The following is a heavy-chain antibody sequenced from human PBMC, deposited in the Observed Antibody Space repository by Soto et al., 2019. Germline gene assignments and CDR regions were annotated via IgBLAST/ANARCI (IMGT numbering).Heavy chain of an antibody. CDR1: GGPFCGYF. Sequence: SDSLTLSHDYSGGPFCGYFWSWIRQPPGKGLEWIGEINHSGSTDYNPSLKSRVTILVDTSKNQFSLSLSSVTAADTALYYCARGPNFDYWGQG. V-gene: IGHV4-34*01. CDR3: ARGPNFDY. J-gene: IGHJ4*02. CDR2: INHSGST.